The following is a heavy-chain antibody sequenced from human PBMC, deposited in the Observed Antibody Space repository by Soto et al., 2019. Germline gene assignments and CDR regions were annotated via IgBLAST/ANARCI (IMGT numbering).Heavy chain of an antibody. V-gene: IGHV3-23*01. CDR1: GFTFSSYA. CDR2: ISGSGGST. D-gene: IGHD3-16*01. J-gene: IGHJ4*02. Sequence: PGGSLRLSCAASGFTFSSYAMSWVRQAPGKGLEWVSAISGSGGSTYYADSVKGRFTISRDNSKNTLYLQMNSLRAEDTAVYYCAPRPWGAGRHGSLSVWGQGTLVTVSS. CDR3: APRPWGAGRHGSLSV.